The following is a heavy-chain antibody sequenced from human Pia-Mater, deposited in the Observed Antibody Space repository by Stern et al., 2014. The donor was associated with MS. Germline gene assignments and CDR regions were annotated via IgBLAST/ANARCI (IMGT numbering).Heavy chain of an antibody. Sequence: VQLVQSGAEVKKPGESLKISCKGSGYRFTGNWIAWVRQMPGKGLEWMRIIYPGASDTRSSPSSQGQVTISADKAISTAYLQWSSLKASDTAMYYCARDYGDYAFDYWGQGTLVTVSS. CDR1: GYRFTGNW. CDR3: ARDYGDYAFDY. J-gene: IGHJ4*02. D-gene: IGHD4-17*01. CDR2: IYPGASDT. V-gene: IGHV5-51*01.